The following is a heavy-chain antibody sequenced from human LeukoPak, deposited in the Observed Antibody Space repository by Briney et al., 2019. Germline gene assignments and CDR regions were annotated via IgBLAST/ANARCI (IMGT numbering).Heavy chain of an antibody. D-gene: IGHD2-21*02. V-gene: IGHV3-53*01. CDR3: ARVEGDYYYYYYMDV. CDR2: IYSGGTT. Sequence: GGSLRLSCAASGFTVNNNYMIWVRQAPGNGLEWVSLIYSGGTTYYADSMKGRFTISRDNSKNTLYLQMNSLRAEDTAVYYCARVEGDYYYYYYMDVWGKGTTVTVSS. J-gene: IGHJ6*03. CDR1: GFTVNNNY.